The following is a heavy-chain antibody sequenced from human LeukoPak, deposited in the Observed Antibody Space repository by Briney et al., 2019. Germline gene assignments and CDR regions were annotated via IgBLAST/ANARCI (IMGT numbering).Heavy chain of an antibody. D-gene: IGHD6-19*01. J-gene: IGHJ4*02. CDR1: GFTFSSYV. CDR3: ARGAVAGIYHFDF. CDR2: MSGSGGST. V-gene: IGHV3-23*01. Sequence: GGSLRLSCAASGFTFSSYVMSWVRQAPGKGLEWVSGMSGSGGSTYYADSVKGRFTISRDNAENSLYLQMNSLRVEDTAVFYCARGAVAGIYHFDFWGQGTLVTVSS.